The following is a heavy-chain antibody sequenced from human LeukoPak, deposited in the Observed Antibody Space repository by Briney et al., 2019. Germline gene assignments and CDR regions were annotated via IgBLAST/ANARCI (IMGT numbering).Heavy chain of an antibody. CDR2: IRYDGSNK. J-gene: IGHJ4*02. CDR1: GFTFSSYG. V-gene: IGHV3-30*02. D-gene: IGHD3-22*01. CDR3: SRGIHRMDYDSSGYYHY. Sequence: GGSLRLSCAASGFTFSSYGMHWVRQAPGKGLEWVAFIRYDGSNKYYADSVKGRFTISRDNSKNTLYLQMNSLRAEDTAVFYCSRGIHRMDYDSSGYYHYWGQGTLVTVSS.